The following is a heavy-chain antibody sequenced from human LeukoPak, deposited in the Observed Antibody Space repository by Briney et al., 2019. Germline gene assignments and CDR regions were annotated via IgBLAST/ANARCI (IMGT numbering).Heavy chain of an antibody. CDR2: MWYDGSNQ. D-gene: IGHD2-2*01. Sequence: GRSLRLSCAASGFTFSSYGMSWVRQAPGKGLEWVAFMWYDGSNQDYADSVKGRFTISRDGPKNTLYLQMNSLRAEDTAVYYCARDGCTTTTCYDYWGQGTLVTVPS. J-gene: IGHJ4*02. V-gene: IGHV3-33*01. CDR3: ARDGCTTTTCYDY. CDR1: GFTFSSYG.